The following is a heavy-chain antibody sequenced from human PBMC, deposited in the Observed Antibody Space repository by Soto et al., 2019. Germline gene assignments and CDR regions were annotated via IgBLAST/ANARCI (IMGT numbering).Heavy chain of an antibody. V-gene: IGHV3-33*01. J-gene: IGHJ4*02. CDR2: IWYDGSNE. CDR3: AIDRGSRWFGPMDY. D-gene: IGHD6-13*01. CDR1: GFTFISHG. Sequence: QGQLVESGGGVVQPGRSLRLSCAASGFTFISHGIHWVRQAPGRGLEWMADIWYDGSNEYYAESVKGRFNMFRDNSKNRLYLQMSSLRAEDTAVYYCAIDRGSRWFGPMDYWGKGTLGPFSS.